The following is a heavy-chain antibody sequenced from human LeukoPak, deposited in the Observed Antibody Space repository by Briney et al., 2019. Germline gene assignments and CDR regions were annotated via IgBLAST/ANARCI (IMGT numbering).Heavy chain of an antibody. V-gene: IGHV3-7*05. Sequence: PSGSLTLSCAVSQFTFSNYWMNWVRQAPGKGLEWVANINQDESKKYYVYFVKGRSTISRDNDKTSLYLQVNSLRGEDTAVYYCARGPPGFNAGFIDYWGQGTLVTVST. CDR2: INQDESKK. CDR3: ARGPPGFNAGFIDY. CDR1: QFTFSNYW. D-gene: IGHD3-9*01. J-gene: IGHJ4*02.